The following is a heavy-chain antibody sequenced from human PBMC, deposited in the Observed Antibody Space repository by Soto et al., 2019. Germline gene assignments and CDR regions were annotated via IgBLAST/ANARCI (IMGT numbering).Heavy chain of an antibody. V-gene: IGHV3-74*01. CDR1: GFTFSSYW. CDR2: INSDGSSP. D-gene: IGHD2-15*01. J-gene: IGHJ4*02. CDR3: VRTSMVVAAATREDY. Sequence: EVQLVESGGGLVQPGGSLRLSCAASGFTFSSYWMHWVRQAPGKGLVWVSRINSDGSSPSYADSVKGRCTISRDNAKNTLYLQMNSLRAEDTAVYYCVRTSMVVAAATREDYWGQGTLVTVSS.